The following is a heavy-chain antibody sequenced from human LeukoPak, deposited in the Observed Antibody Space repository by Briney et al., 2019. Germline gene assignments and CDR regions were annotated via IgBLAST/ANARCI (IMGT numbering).Heavy chain of an antibody. J-gene: IGHJ5*02. Sequence: PSETLSLTCTVSGGSISSSSYYWGWIRQSPGKGLEWIGSIYYSGSTYYNPSLKSRVTISVDTSKNQFSLKLSSVTAADTAVYYCARGSDYYGSGSYYSWFDPWGQGTLVTVSS. V-gene: IGHV4-39*01. D-gene: IGHD3-10*01. CDR1: GGSISSSSYY. CDR2: IYYSGST. CDR3: ARGSDYYGSGSYYSWFDP.